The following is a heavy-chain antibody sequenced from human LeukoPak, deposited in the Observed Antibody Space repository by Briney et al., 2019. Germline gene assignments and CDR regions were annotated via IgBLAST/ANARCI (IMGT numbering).Heavy chain of an antibody. D-gene: IGHD1-14*01. CDR3: AAYHVSHSESGY. V-gene: IGHV3-74*01. J-gene: IGHJ4*02. CDR2: INSDGSST. Sequence: GGSLRLSCAASGFTFSSYWMHWVRQAPGKGLVWVSRINSDGSSTSYADSVKGRFTISRDNAKNTLYLQMNSLSAEDTAVYNCAAYHVSHSESGYWGQGTLVTVSS. CDR1: GFTFSSYW.